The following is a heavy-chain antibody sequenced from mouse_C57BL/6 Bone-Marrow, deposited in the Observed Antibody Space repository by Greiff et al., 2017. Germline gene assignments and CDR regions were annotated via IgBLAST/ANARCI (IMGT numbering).Heavy chain of an antibody. CDR3: ARGYFDV. V-gene: IGHV3-1*01. J-gene: IGHJ1*03. Sequence: ESGPGMVKPSQSLSLTCTVTGYSITSGYDWHWIRHLPGNKLEWMGYISYSGSTNYNPSLKSRISITHDTSKNHFFLKLNSVTTEDTATYYCARGYFDVWGTGTTVTVSS. CDR2: ISYSGST. CDR1: GYSITSGYD.